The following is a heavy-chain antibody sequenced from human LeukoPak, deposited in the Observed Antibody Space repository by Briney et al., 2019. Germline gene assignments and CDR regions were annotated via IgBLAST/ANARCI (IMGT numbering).Heavy chain of an antibody. Sequence: GGSLRLSCAASGFTFSSYWMSWVRQSPGKGLEWVANIRPEGSEKYFMDSVKGRFTISRDNAKNALYLEMNSLRDEDTAEYCCARERMYSGSGSTYPYYDYWGQGTLVTVSS. D-gene: IGHD3-10*01. CDR3: ARERMYSGSGSTYPYYDY. CDR2: IRPEGSEK. J-gene: IGHJ4*02. V-gene: IGHV3-7*01. CDR1: GFTFSSYW.